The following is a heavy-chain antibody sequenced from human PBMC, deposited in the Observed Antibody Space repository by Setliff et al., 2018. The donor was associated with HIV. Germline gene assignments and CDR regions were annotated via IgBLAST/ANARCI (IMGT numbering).Heavy chain of an antibody. CDR1: GFTFSSYS. CDR3: AREDVGTAIYGAFDI. Sequence: LRLSCAASGFTFSSYSMNWVRQAPGKGLEWVSSIGSSGNYIYYADSVKGRFTISRDNAKNSLYLQMNSLRAEDTAVYYCAREDVGTAIYGAFDIWGLGTMVTVSS. D-gene: IGHD2-21*02. CDR2: IGSSGNYI. V-gene: IGHV3-21*01. J-gene: IGHJ3*02.